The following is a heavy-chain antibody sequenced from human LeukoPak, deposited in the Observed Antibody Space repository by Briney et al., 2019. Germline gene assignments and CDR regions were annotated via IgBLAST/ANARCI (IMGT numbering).Heavy chain of an antibody. D-gene: IGHD6-13*01. V-gene: IGHV4-4*07. CDR3: ARDPIGTIAAPDGSHYYGMDV. CDR1: GGSISHFY. Sequence: SGTLSLTCTVSGGSISHFYWSWIRQPAGKGLEWIGRIYTSGTTDYNPSLKSRVTMSVGTSKDQFSLNLNSVTAADTAVYYCARDPIGTIAAPDGSHYYGMDVWGQGTTVTVSS. J-gene: IGHJ6*02. CDR2: IYTSGTT.